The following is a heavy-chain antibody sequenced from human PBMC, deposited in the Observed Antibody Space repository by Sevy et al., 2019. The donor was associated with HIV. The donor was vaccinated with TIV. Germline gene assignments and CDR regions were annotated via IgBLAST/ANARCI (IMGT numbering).Heavy chain of an antibody. J-gene: IGHJ4*02. D-gene: IGHD3-22*01. CDR2: ISSSSSYI. V-gene: IGHV3-21*01. CDR3: AGENYYDSTAYRFDY. Sequence: GGSLRLSCAASGFIFSNYNMNWVRQAPGKGLEWVSSISSSSSYIYYADSVKGRFTISRDNAKNSLYLQMNSQRAEDTAVYYCAGENYYDSTAYRFDYWGQGTLVTVSS. CDR1: GFIFSNYN.